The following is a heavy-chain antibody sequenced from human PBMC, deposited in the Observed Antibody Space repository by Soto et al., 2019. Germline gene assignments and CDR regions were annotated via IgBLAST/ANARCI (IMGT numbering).Heavy chain of an antibody. CDR2: INLGNGNT. CDR1: GYNFIYYP. J-gene: IGHJ5*02. V-gene: IGHV1-3*01. D-gene: IGHD2-15*01. Sequence: ASVKFSCKASGYNFIYYPLHWVRQAPGQRLEWMGWINLGNGNTDYSQKFQGRVAITRDTSASIAYMELSSLRSEDTAVYYCAKQTLFGGRCYVNYCDPWCQGTRGTVSS. CDR3: AKQTLFGGRCYVNYCDP.